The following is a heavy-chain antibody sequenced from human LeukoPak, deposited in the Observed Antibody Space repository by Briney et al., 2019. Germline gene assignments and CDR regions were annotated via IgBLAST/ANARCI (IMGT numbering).Heavy chain of an antibody. CDR3: ARDLDTAMVGNWFDP. CDR2: IKQDGSEK. V-gene: IGHV3-7*01. D-gene: IGHD5-18*01. J-gene: IGHJ5*02. CDR1: GFTFSSYW. Sequence: GGSLRLSCAASGFTFSSYWMSWVRQAPGKGLEWVANIKQDGSEKYYVDSVKGRFTISRDNAKNSLHLQMNSLRAEDTAVYYCARDLDTAMVGNWFDPWGQGTLVTVSS.